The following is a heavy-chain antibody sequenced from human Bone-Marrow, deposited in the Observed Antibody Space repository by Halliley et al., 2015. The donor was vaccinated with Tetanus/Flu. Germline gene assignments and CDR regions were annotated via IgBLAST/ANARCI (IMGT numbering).Heavy chain of an antibody. V-gene: IGHV4-59*01. CDR3: AGLFNWNFDL. J-gene: IGHJ2*01. CDR2: ISHTGTP. Sequence: GLELFAYISHTGTPLFSPALKSRVSISLDTSKTQFSLKLSSVTAADTAVYYCAGLFNWNFDLWGRGSLVTVSS.